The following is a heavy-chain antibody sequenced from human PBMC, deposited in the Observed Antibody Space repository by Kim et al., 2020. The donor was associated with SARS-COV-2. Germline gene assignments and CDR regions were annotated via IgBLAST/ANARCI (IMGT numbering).Heavy chain of an antibody. CDR3: ARGSDRIDY. Sequence: GRTNYNPSPKSRVTISVDTSKNQFSLKLSSVTAADTAVYYCARGSDRIDYWGQGTLVTVSS. J-gene: IGHJ4*02. V-gene: IGHV4-59*09. CDR2: GRT.